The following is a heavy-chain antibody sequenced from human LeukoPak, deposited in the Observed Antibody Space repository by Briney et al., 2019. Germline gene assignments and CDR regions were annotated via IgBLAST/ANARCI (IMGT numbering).Heavy chain of an antibody. D-gene: IGHD3-16*01. J-gene: IGHJ4*02. Sequence: GGSLRLSCAASGFTVSSNYMNWVRQAPGKGLEWVSAISGSGGSTYYADSVKGRFTISRDNAKNSLYLKMNSLRAEDTAVYYCARTGYGYNYFDYWGQGTLVTVSS. CDR3: ARTGYGYNYFDY. V-gene: IGHV3-21*01. CDR1: GFTVSSNY. CDR2: ISGSGGST.